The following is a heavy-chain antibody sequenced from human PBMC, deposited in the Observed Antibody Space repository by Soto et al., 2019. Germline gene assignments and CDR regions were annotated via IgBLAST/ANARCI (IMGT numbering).Heavy chain of an antibody. J-gene: IGHJ4*02. Sequence: ASVKVSCKTSGYMFTNYGITWVRQAPGQGLEWMGWINTYNGNTNFAQKLQGRVTMTTDTSTTTVFLDLKSLRADDTAVYYCARAMAPDQSDYRGQGTLVTVSS. V-gene: IGHV1-18*01. CDR2: INTYNGNT. CDR1: GYMFTNYG. CDR3: ARAMAPDQSDY.